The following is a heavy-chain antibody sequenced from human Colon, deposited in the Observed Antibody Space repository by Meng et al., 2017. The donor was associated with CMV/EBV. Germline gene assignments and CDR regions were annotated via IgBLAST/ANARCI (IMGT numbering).Heavy chain of an antibody. CDR2: IRSRGTYI. D-gene: IGHD2-15*01. CDR3: ARVGSSGGLDY. Sequence: SCVASGLAFHHSAMPWVRQAPGKGLEWVASIRSRGTYIHYADSVKGRFTISRDNVKTSVYLQMDNLTGEDTAIYFCARVGSSGGLDYWGQGTLVTVSS. CDR1: GLAFHHSA. J-gene: IGHJ4*02. V-gene: IGHV3-21*01.